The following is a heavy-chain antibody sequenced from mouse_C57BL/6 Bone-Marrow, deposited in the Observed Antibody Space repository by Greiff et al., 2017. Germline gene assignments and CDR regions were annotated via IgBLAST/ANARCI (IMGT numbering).Heavy chain of an antibody. Sequence: QVQLQQPVAELVKPGASVKLSCKASGYNFTSSWMHWVKQRPGQGLEWIGMIHPNSGSTKYTAKFQSKATLTVDKSSSTAYMQPSSLTSDDSAVYYCARERGPAYWGQGTLVTVSA. V-gene: IGHV1-64*01. CDR1: GYNFTSSW. CDR2: IHPNSGST. CDR3: ARERGPAY. J-gene: IGHJ3*01.